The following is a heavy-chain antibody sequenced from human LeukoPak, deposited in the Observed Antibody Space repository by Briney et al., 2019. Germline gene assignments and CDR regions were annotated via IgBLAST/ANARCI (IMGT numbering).Heavy chain of an antibody. Sequence: SETLSLTCDVSGGSISTTNWWTWVRQPPGGGPEWIGEVHLNGRTHYSPSLEGRVTMSVDMSENHISLQLTSVTAADTAVYYCAREGGFYRPLDYSGPGTLVIVSS. CDR2: VHLNGRT. V-gene: IGHV4-4*02. J-gene: IGHJ4*02. D-gene: IGHD2/OR15-2a*01. CDR1: GGSISTTNW. CDR3: AREGGFYRPLDY.